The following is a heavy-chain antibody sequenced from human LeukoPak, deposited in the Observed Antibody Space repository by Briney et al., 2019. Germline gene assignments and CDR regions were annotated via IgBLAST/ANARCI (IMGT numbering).Heavy chain of an antibody. V-gene: IGHV4-34*01. Sequence: SETLSLTCAVYGGSFSGSYWSWIRQPPGKGLEWIGEINHSGSTNYTPSLKSRVTISVDTSKNQFSLKLSSVTAADTAVYYCARRPTRVTIFGAGWLDPGGEGTLVTVSS. J-gene: IGHJ5*02. CDR3: ARRPTRVTIFGAGWLDP. D-gene: IGHD3-3*01. CDR2: INHSGST. CDR1: GGSFSGSY.